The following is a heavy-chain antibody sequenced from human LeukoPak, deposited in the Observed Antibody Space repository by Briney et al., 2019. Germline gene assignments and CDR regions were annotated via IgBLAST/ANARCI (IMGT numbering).Heavy chain of an antibody. D-gene: IGHD5-18*01. CDR1: GFTFNDYY. J-gene: IGHJ4*02. Sequence: SGGSLRLSCTASGFTFNDYYMSWIRQAPGKGLEWVAYISSGGGNTYYANSVNGRFTFSRDNAKNSRYLQMNSLRAEDTAVYYCASIPRGYSYGYEYYFDYWGQGTLVTVSS. V-gene: IGHV3-11*01. CDR2: ISSGGGNT. CDR3: ASIPRGYSYGYEYYFDY.